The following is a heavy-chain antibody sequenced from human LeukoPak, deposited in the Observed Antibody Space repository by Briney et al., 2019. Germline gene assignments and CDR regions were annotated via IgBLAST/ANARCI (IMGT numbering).Heavy chain of an antibody. J-gene: IGHJ1*01. V-gene: IGHV4-39*07. CDR3: ALNGGNGGEYFQH. CDR2: IYYSGST. CDR1: GGSISSSSYY. D-gene: IGHD4-23*01. Sequence: SETLSLTCTVSGGSISSSSYYWGWIRQPPGKGLEWIGSIYYSGSTYYNPSLKSRVTISVDTSKNQFSLKLSSVTAADTAVYYCALNGGNGGEYFQHWGQGTLVTVSS.